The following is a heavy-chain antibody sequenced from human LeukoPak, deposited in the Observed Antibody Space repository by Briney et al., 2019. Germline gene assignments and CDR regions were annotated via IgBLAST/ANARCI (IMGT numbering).Heavy chain of an antibody. CDR1: GFTLDDYA. J-gene: IGHJ4*02. CDR2: ISWNSGSI. V-gene: IGHV3-9*01. Sequence: GRSLRLSCAASGFTLDDYAMHWVRQAPGKGLEWVSGISWNSGSIGYADSVKGRFTISRDNAKNSLYLQMNSLRAEDTAVYYCARAPPGGYCSGGSCYYNYWGQGTLVTVSS. CDR3: ARAPPGGYCSGGSCYYNY. D-gene: IGHD2-15*01.